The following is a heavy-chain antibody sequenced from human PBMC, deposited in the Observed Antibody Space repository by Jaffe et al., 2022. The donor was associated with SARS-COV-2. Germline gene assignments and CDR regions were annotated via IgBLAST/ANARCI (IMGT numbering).Heavy chain of an antibody. CDR3: ANRWGFSYMDV. Sequence: QLQLQESSPGLVKPSETLSLTCTVSGGSLSSITTSRYYWGWIRQPPGKGLEWIGSVYYTGITYYNPSLKSRVTISVDTSKNQFSLKLTSVTAADTAVYYCANRWGFSYMDVWGKGTTVTVSS. CDR1: GGSLSSITTSRYY. D-gene: IGHD3-16*01. CDR2: VYYTGIT. J-gene: IGHJ6*03. V-gene: IGHV4-39*01.